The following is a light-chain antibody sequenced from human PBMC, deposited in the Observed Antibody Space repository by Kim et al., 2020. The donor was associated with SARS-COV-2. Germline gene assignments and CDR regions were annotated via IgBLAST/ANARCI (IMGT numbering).Light chain of an antibody. CDR2: EVS. CDR1: SNDVGGYNY. V-gene: IGLV2-8*01. J-gene: IGLJ3*02. Sequence: LTQPPSASGSPGQSVTISCTGTSNDVGGYNYVSWYQQHPGKAPKLMIYEVSKRPSGVPDRFSGSKSGNTASLTVSGLQAEDEADYYCSSYADRNSLVFGGGTQLTVL. CDR3: SSYADRNSLV.